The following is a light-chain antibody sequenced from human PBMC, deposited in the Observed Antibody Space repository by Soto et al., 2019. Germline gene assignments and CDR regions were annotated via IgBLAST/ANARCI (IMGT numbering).Light chain of an antibody. J-gene: IGKJ3*01. Sequence: EIVLTQSPGTLSLSPGERATLSCRASQSVSSYLAWYQQKPGQAPRLLIYDASSRATGIPDRFSGSGSGTDFTLTISRLEPEDFAVYSRQQYGSSPTFGPGTKVDIK. CDR2: DAS. CDR3: QQYGSSPT. V-gene: IGKV3-20*01. CDR1: QSVSSY.